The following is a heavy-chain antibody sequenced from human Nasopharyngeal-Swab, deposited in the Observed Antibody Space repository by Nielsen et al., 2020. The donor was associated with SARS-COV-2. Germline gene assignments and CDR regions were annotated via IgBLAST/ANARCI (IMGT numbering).Heavy chain of an antibody. D-gene: IGHD3-10*01. CDR2: IYYSGNT. CDR3: ARDRGDLEKYYFDY. V-gene: IGHV4-61*01. Sequence: SETLSLTCTVSGASVSSGTYYWCWIRQPPGKGLEWIGYIYYSGNTHYNPSLESRVTMSVDTSNNQFSLILSSVTAADAAVYYCARDRGDLEKYYFDYWGRGTLVTVSS. J-gene: IGHJ4*02. CDR1: GASVSSGTYY.